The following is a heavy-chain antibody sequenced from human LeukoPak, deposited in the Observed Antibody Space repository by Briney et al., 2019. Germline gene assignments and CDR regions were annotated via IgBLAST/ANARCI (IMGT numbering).Heavy chain of an antibody. Sequence: GGSLRLSCTASGFTFSSYALHWVRQAPGKGPEWVAVISHDGSNEYYADSVKGRFTISRDNSKNTLYLQMDRLRAEDTAVYYCARDEPLKVCTFYYWGQGNLFTVSS. CDR1: GFTFSSYA. V-gene: IGHV3-30*01. J-gene: IGHJ4*02. CDR3: ARDEPLKVCTFYY. D-gene: IGHD2-8*01. CDR2: ISHDGSNE.